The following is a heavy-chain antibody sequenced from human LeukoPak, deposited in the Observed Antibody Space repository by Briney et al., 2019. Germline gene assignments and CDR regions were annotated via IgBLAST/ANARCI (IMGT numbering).Heavy chain of an antibody. CDR3: ARLPRWSGYEDY. V-gene: IGHV4-4*09. Sequence: SETLSLTCTVSGGSISSYYWSWIRQPPGKGLEWIGYIYTSGSTNYNPSLKSRVTISVDTSKNQFSLKLSSVTAADTAVYYCARLPRWSGYEDYWGQGTLVTVSS. CDR2: IYTSGST. J-gene: IGHJ4*02. D-gene: IGHD5-12*01. CDR1: GGSISSYY.